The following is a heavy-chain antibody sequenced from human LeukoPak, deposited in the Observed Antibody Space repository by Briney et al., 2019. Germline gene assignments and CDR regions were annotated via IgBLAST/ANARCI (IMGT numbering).Heavy chain of an antibody. D-gene: IGHD2-15*01. CDR2: ISSSGGST. CDR1: GFTFTSYA. CDR3: ARASGSRCGGGSCYPWWFDP. J-gene: IGHJ5*02. V-gene: IGHV3-64*01. Sequence: GGSLRLSCAASGFTFTSYAMHWVRQAPGKGLEYVSAISSSGGSTYHANSVKGRFTISRDNSKNTLYLQMGSLRTEDMAVYYCARASGSRCGGGSCYPWWFDPWGQGTLVTVSS.